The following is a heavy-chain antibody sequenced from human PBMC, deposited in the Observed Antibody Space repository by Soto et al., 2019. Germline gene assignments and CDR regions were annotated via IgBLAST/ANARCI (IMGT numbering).Heavy chain of an antibody. CDR2: IYHSGST. Sequence: SETLSLTCAVSGGSISSGGYSWSWIRQPPGKGLEWTGYIYHSGSTYYNPSLKSRVTISVDRSKNQFSLKLSSVTAADTAVYYCARGRAVTLYYFDYWGQGTLVTVSS. D-gene: IGHD4-17*01. J-gene: IGHJ4*02. V-gene: IGHV4-30-2*01. CDR3: ARGRAVTLYYFDY. CDR1: GGSISSGGYS.